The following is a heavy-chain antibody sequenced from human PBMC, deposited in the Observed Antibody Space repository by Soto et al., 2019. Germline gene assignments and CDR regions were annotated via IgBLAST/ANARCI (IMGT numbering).Heavy chain of an antibody. D-gene: IGHD3-3*01. J-gene: IGHJ4*02. V-gene: IGHV2-5*02. CDR1: GFSLSTSGVG. Sequence: ESGPTLVNPTQTLTLTCTFSGFSLSTSGVGVGWIRQPPGKALEWLALIYWDDDKRYSPSLKSRLTITKDTSKNQVVLTMTNMDPVDTATYYCAHTPGTYYDFWSGYYTGMEFDYWGQGTLVTVSS. CDR2: IYWDDDK. CDR3: AHTPGTYYDFWSGYYTGMEFDY.